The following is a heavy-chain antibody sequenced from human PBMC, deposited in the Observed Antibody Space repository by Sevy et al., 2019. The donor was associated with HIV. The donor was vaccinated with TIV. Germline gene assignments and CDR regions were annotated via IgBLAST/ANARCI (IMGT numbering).Heavy chain of an antibody. D-gene: IGHD6-19*01. Sequence: SETLSLTCTVSGGSISSYYCSLIRQPPGKGLEWIGYINYSGSTNYNPSLKSRVTISIDTSKNQFSLKLTSVTAADTAVYYCARDPITVAPYFDYWSQGTLVTVSS. CDR2: INYSGST. CDR1: GGSISSYY. V-gene: IGHV4-59*01. CDR3: ARDPITVAPYFDY. J-gene: IGHJ4*02.